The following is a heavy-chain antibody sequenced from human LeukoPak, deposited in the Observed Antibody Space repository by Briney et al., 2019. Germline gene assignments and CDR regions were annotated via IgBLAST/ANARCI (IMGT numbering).Heavy chain of an antibody. CDR2: INHSGST. V-gene: IGHV4-34*01. CDR3: ARGGGSYYEDY. D-gene: IGHD1-26*01. Sequence: SETLSLTCAVYGGSFSGYYWTWIRQPPGKGLEWIGEINHSGSTNCNPSLKSRVTMSVDTSKNQISLNLNSVTAADTAVYYCARGGGSYYEDYWGQGTLVTVSS. CDR1: GGSFSGYY. J-gene: IGHJ4*02.